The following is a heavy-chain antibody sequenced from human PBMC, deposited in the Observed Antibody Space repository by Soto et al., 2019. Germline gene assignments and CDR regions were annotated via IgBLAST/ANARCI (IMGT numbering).Heavy chain of an antibody. V-gene: IGHV1-46*01. J-gene: IGHJ3*02. Sequence: GASVKVSCKASGYTFTSYYMHWVRQAPGQGLEWMGIINPSGGSTSYAQKFQGRVTMTRDTSTSTVYMELSSLRSEDTAVYYCERDELLSVYGGTFDIWGQGTMGTLSS. CDR2: INPSGGST. CDR3: ERDELLSVYGGTFDI. D-gene: IGHD1-26*01. CDR1: GYTFTSYY.